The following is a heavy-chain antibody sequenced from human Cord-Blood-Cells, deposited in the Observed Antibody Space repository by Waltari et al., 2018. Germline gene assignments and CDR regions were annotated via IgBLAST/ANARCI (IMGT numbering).Heavy chain of an antibody. V-gene: IGHV1-8*03. CDR3: ARSRNDWYFDL. Sequence: QVQLVQSGAEVKKPGASVKVSCQASGYTFTSYDINWVRQATGQGLEWMGWRNPNSGNKGYAQKFQGRVTITRNTSRSTAYMELSSLRSEDTAVYYCARSRNDWYFDLWGRGTLVTVSS. CDR1: GYTFTSYD. J-gene: IGHJ2*01. CDR2: RNPNSGNK.